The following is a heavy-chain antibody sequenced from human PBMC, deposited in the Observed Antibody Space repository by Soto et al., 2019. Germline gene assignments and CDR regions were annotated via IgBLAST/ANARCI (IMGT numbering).Heavy chain of an antibody. Sequence: QVQLVQSGAEVKKPGASVNVSCKASGYTLTSHYIHWVRQAPGQGLEWMGIINPGGVSKPYAQEFQGRITMTRDTSTSTVYMELSSLRSQDTAVYYCARAPSWHGLDVWGQGTTVTVSS. J-gene: IGHJ6*02. CDR3: ARAPSWHGLDV. CDR2: INPGGVSK. CDR1: GYTLTSHY. V-gene: IGHV1-46*01.